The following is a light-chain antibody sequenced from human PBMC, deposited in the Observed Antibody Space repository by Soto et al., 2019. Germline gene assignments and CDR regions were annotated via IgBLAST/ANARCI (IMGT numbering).Light chain of an antibody. CDR1: HAIGNS. V-gene: IGKV1-33*01. Sequence: DIQMTQSPPSLSASVGDSVTITCPASHAIGNSLNWYQDKPGQAPKLVIYDAYNLETGVPSTFSGNGYGTDLTFTISSLLPEDIATYYCQKSDHLPLFGPGTRVDMK. CDR2: DAY. CDR3: QKSDHLPL. J-gene: IGKJ3*01.